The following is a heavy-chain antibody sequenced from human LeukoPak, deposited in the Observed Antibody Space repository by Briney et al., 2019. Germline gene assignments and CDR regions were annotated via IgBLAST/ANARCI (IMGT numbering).Heavy chain of an antibody. V-gene: IGHV4-39*01. Sequence: SETLSLTCTVSGGSISSSSYYWGWIRQPPGKGLEWIGSIYYSGSTYYNPSLKSRVTISEDTSKNQFSLKLSSVTAADTAVYYCARLVIAAAVWFDPWGQGTLVTVSS. D-gene: IGHD6-13*01. CDR3: ARLVIAAAVWFDP. J-gene: IGHJ5*02. CDR2: IYYSGST. CDR1: GGSISSSSYY.